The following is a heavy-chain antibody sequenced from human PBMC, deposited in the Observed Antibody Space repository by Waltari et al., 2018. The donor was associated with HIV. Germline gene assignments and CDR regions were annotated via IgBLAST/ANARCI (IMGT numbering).Heavy chain of an antibody. V-gene: IGHV4-38-2*01. Sequence: QVQLQESGPGLVKPSETLSLTCAVSGYSISSGYYWGWIRQPPGKGLDWIGSIYHSGSTDYNPSLRSRVTISVETSKNQFSLKRSSVTAADTAVYYCARGAVAGTCYFDYWGQGTLVTVSS. CDR2: IYHSGST. J-gene: IGHJ4*02. CDR1: GYSISSGYY. CDR3: ARGAVAGTCYFDY. D-gene: IGHD6-19*01.